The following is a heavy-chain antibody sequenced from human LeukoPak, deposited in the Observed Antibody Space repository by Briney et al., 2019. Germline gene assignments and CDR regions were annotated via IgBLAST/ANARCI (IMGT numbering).Heavy chain of an antibody. CDR2: ISWNSGSI. CDR3: AKDISIAVAGRKIDY. D-gene: IGHD6-19*01. V-gene: IGHV3-9*01. Sequence: PGGSLRLSCAASGFTFDDYAMHWVRQAPGKGLEWVSGISWNSGSIGYADSVKGRFTISRDNAKNSLYLQMNSLRAEDTALYYCAKDISIAVAGRKIDYWGQGTLVTVSS. J-gene: IGHJ4*02. CDR1: GFTFDDYA.